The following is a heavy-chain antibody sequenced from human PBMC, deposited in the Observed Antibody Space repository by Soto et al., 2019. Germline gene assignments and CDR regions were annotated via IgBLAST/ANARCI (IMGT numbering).Heavy chain of an antibody. CDR1: GFPFSTSS. J-gene: IGHJ6*02. V-gene: IGHV3-23*01. D-gene: IGHD1-26*01. CDR2: ISGNSDAA. Sequence: GGSLRLSCAASGFPFSTSSMNWVRQAPGKGLEWVAIISGNSDAAHYAESVKVRFTSSSDNSKNTLYLQMNSLSAEDTAVYSCGKYSGAYPVYNGMNVWGHGTTVTVSS. CDR3: GKYSGAYPVYNGMNV.